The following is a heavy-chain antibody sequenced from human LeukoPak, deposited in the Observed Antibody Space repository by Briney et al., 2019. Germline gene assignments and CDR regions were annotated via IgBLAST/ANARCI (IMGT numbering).Heavy chain of an antibody. CDR1: GGSISNYH. CDR2: IHTSGST. D-gene: IGHD6-19*01. CDR3: ARRDISSGWSFDY. V-gene: IGHV4-4*07. Sequence: PSETLSLTCTVSGGSISNYHWSWIRQPAGKGLEWIGQIHTSGSTNYNPPLKSRVTMSIDTPENQLSLTIRSVTAADTAVYYCARRDISSGWSFDYWGQETLVTVSS. J-gene: IGHJ4*02.